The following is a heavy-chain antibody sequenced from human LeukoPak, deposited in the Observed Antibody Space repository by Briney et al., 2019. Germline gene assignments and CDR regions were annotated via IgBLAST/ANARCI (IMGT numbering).Heavy chain of an antibody. J-gene: IGHJ4*02. D-gene: IGHD2-15*01. CDR3: ATCRSGGKPYYFDY. CDR2: ISGSGGST. Sequence: GGSLRLSCAASGFTFSSYAMSWVRQAPGKGQEWVSAISGSGGSTYYADSVKGRFTISRDNSKNTLYLQMNSLRAGDTAVYYCATCRSGGKPYYFDYWGQGTLVTVSS. CDR1: GFTFSSYA. V-gene: IGHV3-23*01.